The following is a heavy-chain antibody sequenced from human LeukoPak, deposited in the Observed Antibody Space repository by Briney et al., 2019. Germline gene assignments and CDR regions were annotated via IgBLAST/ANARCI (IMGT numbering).Heavy chain of an antibody. J-gene: IGHJ4*02. V-gene: IGHV1-18*01. CDR3: ARDTHIVVVPAAYDY. Sequence: ASVKVSCKASGYTFTSYGISWVRQAPGQGLEWMGWISAYNGNTNYAQKLQGRVTMTTDTSTSTAYMELSRLRSDDTAVYYCARDTHIVVVPAAYDYWGQGTLVTVSS. CDR1: GYTFTSYG. CDR2: ISAYNGNT. D-gene: IGHD2-2*01.